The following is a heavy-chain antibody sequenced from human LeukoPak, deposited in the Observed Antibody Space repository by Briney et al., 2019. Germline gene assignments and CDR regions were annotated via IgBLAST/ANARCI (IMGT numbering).Heavy chain of an antibody. Sequence: PGGSLRLSCAASGFTFSSYTMNWVRQAPGKGPKWVSSITSSSSYIYYADSVKGRFTISRDNAKNSLYLQMNSLRAEDTALYYCARDGDTVLTRGYYYYMDVWGKGTTVTVSS. CDR3: ARDGDTVLTRGYYYYMDV. D-gene: IGHD4-23*01. CDR1: GFTFSSYT. J-gene: IGHJ6*03. V-gene: IGHV3-21*01. CDR2: ITSSSSYI.